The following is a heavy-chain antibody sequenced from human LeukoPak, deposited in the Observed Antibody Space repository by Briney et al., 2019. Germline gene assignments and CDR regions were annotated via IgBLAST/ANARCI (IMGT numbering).Heavy chain of an antibody. CDR3: ARDPPAVSINTYA. Sequence: PGGSLRLSCAASGFTVGNNYMNWVRQAPGKGLEWVSLIFSHGETSYADSVKGRFTISRDNSKNTLNLQMNGLRVEDTAVYYCARDPPAVSINTYAWGQGTLVTVSS. V-gene: IGHV3-66*01. D-gene: IGHD2-8*01. J-gene: IGHJ4*02. CDR2: IFSHGET. CDR1: GFTVGNNY.